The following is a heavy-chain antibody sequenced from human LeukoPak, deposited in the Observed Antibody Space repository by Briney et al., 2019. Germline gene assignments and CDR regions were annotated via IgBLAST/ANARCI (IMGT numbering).Heavy chain of an antibody. D-gene: IGHD3-10*01. Sequence: SGTLSLTCTVSGGSLSNYYWSWIRQPPGKRLEWIGYIYHSGSTNYNPSLNSRVTISIDTSKNQFSLNLSSVTAADTAVYYCARHPTGSGRTNGVDVWGQGTTVTVSS. CDR3: ARHPTGSGRTNGVDV. V-gene: IGHV4-59*08. CDR1: GGSLSNYY. CDR2: IYHSGST. J-gene: IGHJ6*02.